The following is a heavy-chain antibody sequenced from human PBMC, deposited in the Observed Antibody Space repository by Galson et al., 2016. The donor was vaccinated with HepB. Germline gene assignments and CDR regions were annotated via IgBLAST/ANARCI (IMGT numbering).Heavy chain of an antibody. Sequence: SLRLSCAASGFTFSSYSMIWVRQAPGKGLEWVSSISSSSSYIYYADSVKGRFTISRDNAKNSLYLQMNSLRAEDTAVYYCARWSRGTGSSLDFWGQGTLVTVSS. CDR1: GFTFSSYS. V-gene: IGHV3-21*01. D-gene: IGHD3-10*01. CDR2: ISSSSSYI. J-gene: IGHJ4*02. CDR3: ARWSRGTGSSLDF.